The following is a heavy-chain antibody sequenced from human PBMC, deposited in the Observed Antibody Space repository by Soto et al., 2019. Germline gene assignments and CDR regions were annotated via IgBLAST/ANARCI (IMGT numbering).Heavy chain of an antibody. V-gene: IGHV5-51*01. CDR3: VKGPYSFWSGYPSLDY. CDR2: IYPGDSDT. D-gene: IGHD3-3*01. J-gene: IGHJ4*02. CDR1: GYSFTSYW. Sequence: PGESLKISCKGSGYSFTSYWITWVRQMPGKGLEWMGIIYPGDSDTRYSPSFQGQVTISADKSISTAYLQMNSLRVDDTATYYCVKGPYSFWSGYPSLDYWGQGTLVTVSS.